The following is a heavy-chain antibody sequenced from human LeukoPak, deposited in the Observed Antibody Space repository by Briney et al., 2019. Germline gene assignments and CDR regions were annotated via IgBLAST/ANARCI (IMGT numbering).Heavy chain of an antibody. D-gene: IGHD2-21*02. CDR1: GLTFSSYA. CDR2: ISGTGGST. V-gene: IGHV3-23*01. CDR3: AKIAAANCGGDCYSGAYYFDY. J-gene: IGHJ4*02. Sequence: GGSLRLPCAASGLTFSSYAMSWVRQAPGKGLEWVSAISGTGGSTYYADSVKGRFTISRDNSKNTLYLQTNSLRAEDTAVYYCAKIAAANCGGDCYSGAYYFDYWGQGTLVTVSS.